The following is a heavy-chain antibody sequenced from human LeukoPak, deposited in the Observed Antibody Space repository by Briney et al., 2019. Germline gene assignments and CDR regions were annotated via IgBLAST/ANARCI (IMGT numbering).Heavy chain of an antibody. V-gene: IGHV3-21*01. J-gene: IGHJ4*02. CDR1: GFTFSSYS. Sequence: GGSLRLSCEASGFTFSSYSMNWVRQAPGKGLEWVSSISSSSSYIYYADSVKGRFTISRDNAKNSLYLQMNSLRAEDTAVYYCARDSAGKGPDYWGQGTLVTVSS. D-gene: IGHD6-19*01. CDR2: ISSSSSYI. CDR3: ARDSAGKGPDY.